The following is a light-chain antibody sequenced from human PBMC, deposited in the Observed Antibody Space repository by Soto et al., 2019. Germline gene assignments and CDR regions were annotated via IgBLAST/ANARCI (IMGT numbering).Light chain of an antibody. CDR3: QVWDSSSDLL. CDR2: DDS. Sequence: SYELTQPPSVSVAPGQTARITSGGNNIGSKSVHWYQQKPGQVPVLVGYDDSDRPSGIPERFSGSNSGNTATLTISRVEAGDEADYYCQVWDSSSDLLFGGGTKSPS. CDR1: NIGSKS. V-gene: IGLV3-21*02. J-gene: IGLJ2*01.